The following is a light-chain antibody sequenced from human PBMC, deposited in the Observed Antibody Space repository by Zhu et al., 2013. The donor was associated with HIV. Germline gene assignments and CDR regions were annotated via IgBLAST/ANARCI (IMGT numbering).Light chain of an antibody. CDR1: QSVATN. V-gene: IGKV3-20*01. J-gene: IGKJ4*01. Sequence: ETLMTQSPATLSLSPGDRATLSCRASQSVATNLAWYQQRPGQAPRLLMYDASFRATGVPPRFSGSGSGTDFTLTISRVEPEDFAVYYCQQYGWSPLTFGGGTTMEIK. CDR2: DAS. CDR3: QQYGWSPLT.